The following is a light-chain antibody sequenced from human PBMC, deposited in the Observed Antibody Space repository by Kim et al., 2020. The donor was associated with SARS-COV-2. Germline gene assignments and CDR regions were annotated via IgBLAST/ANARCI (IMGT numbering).Light chain of an antibody. CDR1: QSVSSY. Sequence: SPGERATLSCRASQSVSSYLAWYQQKPGTAPRLLIYDASNRATGIPARFSGSGSGTDFTLTISSLEPEDFAVYYCQQRSNWSPLTFGGGTKVEIK. V-gene: IGKV3-11*01. CDR3: QQRSNWSPLT. J-gene: IGKJ4*01. CDR2: DAS.